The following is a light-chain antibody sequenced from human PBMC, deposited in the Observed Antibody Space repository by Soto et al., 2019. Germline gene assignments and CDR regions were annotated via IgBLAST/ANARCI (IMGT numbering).Light chain of an antibody. J-gene: IGKJ1*01. CDR2: GVS. CDR3: QQYDSSRT. CDR1: QSVGSKY. V-gene: IGKV3-20*01. Sequence: EIVLTQSPGTLSLSPGERATLSCRASQSVGSKYLAWYQQKPGQAPRLLIYGVSGRATGIPDRFSGSGSGTDFTLTISRLEPEDFAVYYCQQYDSSRTFGQGTKVDIK.